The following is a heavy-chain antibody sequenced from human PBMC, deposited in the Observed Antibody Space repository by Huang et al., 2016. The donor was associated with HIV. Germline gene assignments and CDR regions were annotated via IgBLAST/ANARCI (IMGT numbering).Heavy chain of an antibody. J-gene: IGHJ4*02. CDR2: INGDGSMT. Sequence: EVQLVESGGGLVQPGGSMRLSCAASGFSISSYWMHWVGQAPGKGVVGVSRINGDGSMTRYADAVKGRFTISRDNAKNTLYLQMNSLRAEDTAVYYCARDPRIQSWLNFFDYWGQGTLVSVSS. CDR3: ARDPRIQSWLNFFDY. V-gene: IGHV3-74*01. CDR1: GFSISSYW. D-gene: IGHD3-22*01.